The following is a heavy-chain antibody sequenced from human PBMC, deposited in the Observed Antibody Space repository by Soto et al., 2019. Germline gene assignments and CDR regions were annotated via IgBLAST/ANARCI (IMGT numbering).Heavy chain of an antibody. J-gene: IGHJ3*02. Sequence: PSETLSLTCAVSGGSISSGGYSWSWIRQPPGKGLEWIGYIYHSGSTYYNPSLKSRVTISVDRSKNQFSLKLSSVTAADTAVYYCARRAVQRAIDAFDTWGQGTMVTVSS. V-gene: IGHV4-30-2*01. CDR3: ARRAVQRAIDAFDT. CDR2: IYHSGST. CDR1: GGSISSGGYS. D-gene: IGHD2-2*01.